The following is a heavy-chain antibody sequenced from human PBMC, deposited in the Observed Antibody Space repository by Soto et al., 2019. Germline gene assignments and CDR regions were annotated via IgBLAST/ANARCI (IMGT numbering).Heavy chain of an antibody. Sequence: SETLSLTCAVYGGSFSGYFWSWIRQPPGKGLEWIGEINHSGSTNYNPSLKSRVHISIDTSKNQFSLKLSSVTAADTAVYYCATLGSSNFDSWGQGTLVTVSS. J-gene: IGHJ4*02. CDR3: ATLGSSNFDS. V-gene: IGHV4-34*01. CDR2: INHSGST. D-gene: IGHD6-13*01. CDR1: GGSFSGYF.